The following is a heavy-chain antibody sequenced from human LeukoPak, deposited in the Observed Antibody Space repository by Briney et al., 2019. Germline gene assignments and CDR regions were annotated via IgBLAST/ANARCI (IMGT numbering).Heavy chain of an antibody. CDR3: AKDGRNYYGSGSYYGDYYYYMDV. Sequence: ASVKVSCKASGYTFTSYYMHWVRQAPGQGLEWMGIINPSGGSTSYAQKFQGRVTMTRDTSISTAYMELSRLRSDDTAVYYCAKDGRNYYGSGSYYGDYYYYMDVWGKGTTVTISS. CDR1: GYTFTSYY. CDR2: INPSGGST. D-gene: IGHD3-10*01. V-gene: IGHV1-46*01. J-gene: IGHJ6*03.